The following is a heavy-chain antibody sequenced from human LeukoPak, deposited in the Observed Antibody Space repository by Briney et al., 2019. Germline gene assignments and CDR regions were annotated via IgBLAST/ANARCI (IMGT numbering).Heavy chain of an antibody. V-gene: IGHV5-51*03. Sequence: KPGESLKISCKGSGYSFTSYWIGWVRQMPGKGLEWMGIIYPDDSDTRYSPSFQGQVTISADKSISTAYLQWSSLKASDTAMYYCARLTVFNYYDSSGYYYYFDYWGQGTLVTVSS. CDR3: ARLTVFNYYDSSGYYYYFDY. J-gene: IGHJ4*02. CDR1: GYSFTSYW. CDR2: IYPDDSDT. D-gene: IGHD3-22*01.